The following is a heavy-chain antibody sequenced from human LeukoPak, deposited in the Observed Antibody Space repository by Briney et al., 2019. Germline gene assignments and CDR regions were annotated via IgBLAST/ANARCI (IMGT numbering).Heavy chain of an antibody. Sequence: GGSLRLSCAASGSTFSSYSMNWVRQAPGKGLEWVSSISSSSSYIYYADSVKGRFTISRDNAKNSLYLQMNSLRAEDTAVYYCARVMWELRYYFDYWGQGTLVTVSS. J-gene: IGHJ4*02. CDR1: GSTFSSYS. V-gene: IGHV3-21*01. D-gene: IGHD1-26*01. CDR3: ARVMWELRYYFDY. CDR2: ISSSSSYI.